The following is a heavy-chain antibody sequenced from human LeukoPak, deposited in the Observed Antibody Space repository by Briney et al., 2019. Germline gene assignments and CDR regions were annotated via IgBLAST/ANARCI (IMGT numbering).Heavy chain of an antibody. D-gene: IGHD6-6*01. CDR3: AREAPWGIAARFDAFDI. CDR1: GGSISSYY. J-gene: IGHJ3*02. V-gene: IGHV4-4*07. CDR2: IYTSGST. Sequence: SETLSLTCTVSGGSISSYYWSWIRQPAGKGLEWIRRIYTSGSTNYNPSLKSRVTISVDTSKNQFSLKLSSVTAADTAVYYCAREAPWGIAARFDAFDIWGQGTVVTVSS.